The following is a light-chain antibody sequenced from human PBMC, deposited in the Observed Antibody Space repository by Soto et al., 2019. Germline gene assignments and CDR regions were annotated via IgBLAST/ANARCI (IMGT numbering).Light chain of an antibody. Sequence: DIQLTQSPSFLSSSVGDRVTITCRASQSITTFLAWYQQKPGKAPQILIYDASKLEPGVPSRLSGGGSGTEFTLTISSLQPEDFATYYCLQDYNYPWTFGQGTKVDI. J-gene: IGKJ1*01. CDR1: QSITTF. V-gene: IGKV1-5*01. CDR3: LQDYNYPWT. CDR2: DAS.